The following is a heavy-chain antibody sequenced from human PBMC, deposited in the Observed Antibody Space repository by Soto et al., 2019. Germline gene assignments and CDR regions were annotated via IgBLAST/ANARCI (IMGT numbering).Heavy chain of an antibody. V-gene: IGHV3-23*01. D-gene: IGHD3-10*01. Sequence: PGGSLRLSCAASGFTVSSYARSWVRQATGKGLEWVSAISGSGGSTYYADSVKGRFTISRDNSKNTLYLQMNSLRAEDTAVYYCASTVGRITMVRGAPNYYGMDVWGQGTTVTVSS. J-gene: IGHJ6*02. CDR1: GFTVSSYA. CDR3: ASTVGRITMVRGAPNYYGMDV. CDR2: ISGSGGST.